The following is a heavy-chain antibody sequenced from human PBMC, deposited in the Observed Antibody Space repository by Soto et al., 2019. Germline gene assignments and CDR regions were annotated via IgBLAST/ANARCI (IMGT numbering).Heavy chain of an antibody. CDR1: GGSISGFY. CDR3: ARAPMAYYYDSSGYYWIYFDY. CDR2: IYTSGST. J-gene: IGHJ4*02. V-gene: IGHV4-4*07. D-gene: IGHD3-22*01. Sequence: SETLSLTCTVSGGSISGFYWSWIRQPAGKGLEWIGHIYTSGSTRYNPSLQSRVTLSLDTSKNQFSLKLSSVTAADTAVYYCARAPMAYYYDSSGYYWIYFDYWGQGTPVTVSS.